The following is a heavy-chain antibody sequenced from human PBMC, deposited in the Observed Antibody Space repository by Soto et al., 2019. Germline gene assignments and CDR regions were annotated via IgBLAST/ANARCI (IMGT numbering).Heavy chain of an antibody. CDR3: ARFVSATAINDH. Sequence: EVQLVESGGGLVKPGASLRLSCAASGFTFRTYSMNWVRQAPGKGLEWVSLISSSSSYIYYADSLKGRFTISRDNAKNSLYLEMNNQRAEDTAVYYCARFVSATAINDHWSQGTVVTVSS. V-gene: IGHV3-21*01. CDR1: GFTFRTYS. D-gene: IGHD2-21*02. CDR2: ISSSSSYI. J-gene: IGHJ4*02.